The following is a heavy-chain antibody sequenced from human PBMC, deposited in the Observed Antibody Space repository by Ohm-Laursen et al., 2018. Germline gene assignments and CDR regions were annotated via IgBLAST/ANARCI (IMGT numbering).Heavy chain of an antibody. CDR2: ISGSGDRT. CDR3: ARDVDYGQFDC. V-gene: IGHV3-23*01. Sequence: SLRLSCAASGFNFINYAMSWVRQAPGKGLEWVASISGSGDRTYFADSVKGRFTISRDNSKNTLYLQMNSLRPEDTAVYYCARDVDYGQFDCWGQGTLVTVSS. J-gene: IGHJ4*02. D-gene: IGHD4-17*01. CDR1: GFNFINYA.